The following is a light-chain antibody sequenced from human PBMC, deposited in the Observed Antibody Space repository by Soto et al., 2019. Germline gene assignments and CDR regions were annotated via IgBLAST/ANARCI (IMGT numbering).Light chain of an antibody. CDR2: GVS. Sequence: EIVLTQAPGTLSLSPGERATLSCRASQSVSSTFLAWYQQKPGQAPRLLIYGVSSRATGIPDRFSGSGSGTDFPRTIHRLEPEDFAVYYWQQYGSPLQYIFGEGTKLEIK. V-gene: IGKV3-20*01. J-gene: IGKJ2*01. CDR3: QQYGSPLQYI. CDR1: QSVSSTF.